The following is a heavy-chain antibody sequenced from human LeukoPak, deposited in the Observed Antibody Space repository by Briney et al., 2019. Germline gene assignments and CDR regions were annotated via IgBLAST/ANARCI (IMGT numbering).Heavy chain of an antibody. CDR3: AKAWGATMVRGGDYFDY. CDR2: ISGSGGST. J-gene: IGHJ4*02. V-gene: IGHV3-23*01. CDR1: GFTFSSYA. Sequence: GGSLRLSCAASGFTFSSYAMSWVRQAPGKELEWVSAISGSGGSTYHADSVKGRFTISRDNSKNTLYLQMNSLRAEDTAVYYCAKAWGATMVRGGDYFDYWGQGTLVTVSS. D-gene: IGHD3-10*01.